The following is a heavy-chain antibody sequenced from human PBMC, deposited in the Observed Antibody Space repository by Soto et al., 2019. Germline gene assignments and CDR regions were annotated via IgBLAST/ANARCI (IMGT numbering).Heavy chain of an antibody. Sequence: QVQLVQSGAEVKKPGSSVKVSCKASGGTFSSYAISWVRQAPGQGLEWMGGFIPIFGTANYAQKFQGRGTITADESASTAYMELKSMRSEDTAVYYCATLGDDSSGYEYGRDYYFDYWGQGTLVTVSS. J-gene: IGHJ4*02. CDR3: ATLGDDSSGYEYGRDYYFDY. V-gene: IGHV1-69*01. CDR1: GGTFSSYA. D-gene: IGHD3-22*01. CDR2: FIPIFGTA.